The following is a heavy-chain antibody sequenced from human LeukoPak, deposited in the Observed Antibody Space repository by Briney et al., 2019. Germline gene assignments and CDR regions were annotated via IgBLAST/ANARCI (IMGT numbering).Heavy chain of an antibody. J-gene: IGHJ6*02. CDR1: GFILKDFY. V-gene: IGHV3-7*01. D-gene: IGHD1-26*01. Sequence: GGSPRLSSEASGFILKDFYMTWVRHAPATRREWVATINQDGSAEYYVNSAKGRFTMSRDNAKNSVFLQMDSLRAEETAVYYCARSVGAGNNYFYYGMDVWGQGTTVTVSS. CDR3: ARSVGAGNNYFYYGMDV. CDR2: INQDGSAE.